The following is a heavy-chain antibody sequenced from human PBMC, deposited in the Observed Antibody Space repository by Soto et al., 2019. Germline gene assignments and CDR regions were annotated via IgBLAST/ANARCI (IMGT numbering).Heavy chain of an antibody. J-gene: IGHJ4*02. Sequence: QVQLVESGGGVVQPGRSLRLSCAASGFTFSSYGMHWVRQAPGKGLEWVAVISYDGSNKYYADSVKGRFTISRDNSKNTLYLQMNSLRAEDTAVYYCAIDVAAAGTRGYGPFKLFDYWGQGTLVTVSS. CDR2: ISYDGSNK. CDR3: AIDVAAAGTRGYGPFKLFDY. D-gene: IGHD6-13*01. V-gene: IGHV3-30*03. CDR1: GFTFSSYG.